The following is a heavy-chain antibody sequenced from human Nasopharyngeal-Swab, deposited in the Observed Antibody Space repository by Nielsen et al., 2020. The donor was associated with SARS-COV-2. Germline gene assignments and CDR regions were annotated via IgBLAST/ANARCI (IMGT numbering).Heavy chain of an antibody. CDR3: ARLPANHYYYYMDV. Sequence: GGSLRLSCKGSGYSFTSYWIGWVRQMPGKGLEWMGIINPGDSDTRYSPSFQGQVTISADKSISTAYLQWSSLKASDTAMYYCARLPANHYYYYMDVWGKGTTVTVSS. V-gene: IGHV5-51*01. CDR1: GYSFTSYW. D-gene: IGHD4/OR15-4a*01. J-gene: IGHJ6*03. CDR2: INPGDSDT.